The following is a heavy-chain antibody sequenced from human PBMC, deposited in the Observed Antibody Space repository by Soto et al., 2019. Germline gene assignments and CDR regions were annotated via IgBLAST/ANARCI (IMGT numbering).Heavy chain of an antibody. CDR1: GYSFTTYG. CDR3: AREGSAEIFGVVVYVLDV. J-gene: IGHJ6*02. V-gene: IGHV1-18*01. Sequence: GPSVKVSCKSSGYSFTTYGISWVRQARGQGLEWMGWVRGYNGDTDYAQKFQGRVTMTTDTSTSTAYMELRSLRSDDTAVYYCAREGSAEIFGVVVYVLDVWGQGTTVTVSS. D-gene: IGHD3-3*01. CDR2: VRGYNGDT.